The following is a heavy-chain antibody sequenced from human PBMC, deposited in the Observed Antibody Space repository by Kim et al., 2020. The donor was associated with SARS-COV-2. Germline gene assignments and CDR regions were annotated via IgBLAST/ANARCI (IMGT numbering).Heavy chain of an antibody. D-gene: IGHD5-12*01. Sequence: GGSLRHSCAASGFTFSRYGMHWVRQAPGKGLEWVAVISYDGSNKYYADSVKGRFTISRDNSRNTLYLQMNSLRAEDTAVYYCAKQSRDGYNFNYWGQGTL. CDR3: AKQSRDGYNFNY. J-gene: IGHJ4*02. CDR2: ISYDGSNK. CDR1: GFTFSRYG. V-gene: IGHV3-30*18.